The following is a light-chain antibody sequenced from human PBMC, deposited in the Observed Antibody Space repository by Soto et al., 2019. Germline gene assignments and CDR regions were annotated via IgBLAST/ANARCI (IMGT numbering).Light chain of an antibody. CDR3: QQANSLPWT. CDR2: AGS. J-gene: IGKJ1*01. Sequence: DIQMTQSPSSVSASVGDRVTITCRASQGISSWLAWYQQNPGKAPKLLIYAGSGLQSGVPSRFSGSGSETNFTLTIGSLQSEDVATYYCQQANSLPWTFGQGTKVEIK. CDR1: QGISSW. V-gene: IGKV1-12*01.